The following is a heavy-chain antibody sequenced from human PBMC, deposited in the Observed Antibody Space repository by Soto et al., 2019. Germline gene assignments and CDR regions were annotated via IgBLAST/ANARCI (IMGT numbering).Heavy chain of an antibody. Sequence: SETLSLTCTVSGGSISSGGYYWSWIRQHPGKGLEWIGYIYYSGSTYYNPSLKSRVTISVDTSKNLFSLNLSSVTAADTAMYYCAMTTVTYPDYFDFWGQGALVTVSS. CDR3: AMTTVTYPDYFDF. CDR1: GGSISSGGYY. D-gene: IGHD4-17*01. CDR2: IYYSGST. V-gene: IGHV4-31*03. J-gene: IGHJ4*02.